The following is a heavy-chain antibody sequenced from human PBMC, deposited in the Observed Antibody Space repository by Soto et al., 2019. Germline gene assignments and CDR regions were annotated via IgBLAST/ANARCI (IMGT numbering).Heavy chain of an antibody. CDR2: IYYSGST. V-gene: IGHV4-31*03. Sequence: TLSLTCTVSGGSISSSGYYWSWIRQHPGKGLEWIGHIYYSGSTYYNPSLKSRVTISVDTSKNQFSLKLSSVTASDTAMYYCARLAVGSGSYCPYWGQGTLVTVSS. CDR3: ARLAVGSGSYCPY. J-gene: IGHJ4*02. D-gene: IGHD3-10*01. CDR1: GGSISSSGYY.